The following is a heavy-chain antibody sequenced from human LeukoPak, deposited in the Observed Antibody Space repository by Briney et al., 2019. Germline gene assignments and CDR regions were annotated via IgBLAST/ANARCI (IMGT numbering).Heavy chain of an antibody. CDR1: GGTSSRYA. CDR2: TIPVFGPP. V-gene: IGHV1-69*06. CDR3: ARGAPSSGYYRFDY. J-gene: IGHJ4*02. D-gene: IGHD3-22*01. Sequence: ASVKVSCKASGGTSSRYAISWVRPPPAQGLEWLGGTIPVFGPPSYAQKFQGRVTITADKDTRTAYLELSSLRSEDTAVYYCARGAPSSGYYRFDYWGQGTLVTVSS.